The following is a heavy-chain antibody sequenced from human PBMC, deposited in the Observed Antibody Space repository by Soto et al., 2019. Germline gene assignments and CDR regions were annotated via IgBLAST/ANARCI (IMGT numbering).Heavy chain of an antibody. CDR1: GYTFASYY. Sequence: ASVKVSCKASGYTFASYYMHWVRQAPGQGLEWMGIINPSGGSTNYAQKFQGRVTMTRDTSTSTVYMELSSLRSEDTAVYYCAIDYDFWSGPPGWFDPWGQGTLVTVSS. CDR2: INPSGGST. CDR3: AIDYDFWSGPPGWFDP. V-gene: IGHV1-46*01. D-gene: IGHD3-3*01. J-gene: IGHJ5*02.